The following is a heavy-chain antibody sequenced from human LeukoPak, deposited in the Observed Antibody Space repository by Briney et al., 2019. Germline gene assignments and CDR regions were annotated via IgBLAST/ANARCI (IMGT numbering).Heavy chain of an antibody. D-gene: IGHD3-10*01. V-gene: IGHV3-23*01. CDR1: GFTFSSYG. J-gene: IGHJ3*02. CDR2: ISGSGGST. Sequence: PGGSLRLSCAASGFTFSSYGMSWVRQAPGKGLGWVSAISGSGGSTYYADSVKGRFTISRDNSKNTLYLQMNSLRAEDTAVYYCAKDQLGELFSASNDAFDIWGQGTMVTVSS. CDR3: AKDQLGELFSASNDAFDI.